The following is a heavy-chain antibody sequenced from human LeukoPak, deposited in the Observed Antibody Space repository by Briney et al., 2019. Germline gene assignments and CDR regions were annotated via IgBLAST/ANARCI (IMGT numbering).Heavy chain of an antibody. CDR3: ARDHGSQDSGAWYVFDY. J-gene: IGHJ4*02. V-gene: IGHV3-53*01. Sequence: GGSLRLSCAASGFTVSSNYMSWVRQAPGKGLEWVSVIYSGGSTYYADSVKGRFTISRDNSKNTVFLQMNSLRADDTAEYFCARDHGSQDSGAWYVFDYWGRGILVTVSS. D-gene: IGHD6-19*01. CDR1: GFTVSSNY. CDR2: IYSGGST.